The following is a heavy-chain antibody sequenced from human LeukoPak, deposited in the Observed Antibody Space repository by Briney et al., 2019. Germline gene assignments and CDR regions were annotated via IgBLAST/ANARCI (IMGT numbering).Heavy chain of an antibody. J-gene: IGHJ4*02. CDR1: GYSISSGYY. D-gene: IGHD6-13*01. CDR2: IYHSGST. Sequence: PSETLSLTCTVSGYSISSGYYWGWIRQPPGKGLEWIGSIYHSGSTYYNPSLRSRVTISVDTSKNQFSLKLSSVTAADTAVYYCVEQQLVLLNSFDYWGQGTLVTVSS. V-gene: IGHV4-38-2*02. CDR3: VEQQLVLLNSFDY.